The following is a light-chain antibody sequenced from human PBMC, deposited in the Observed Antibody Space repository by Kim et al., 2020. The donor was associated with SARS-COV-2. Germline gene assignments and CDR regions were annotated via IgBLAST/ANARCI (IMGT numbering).Light chain of an antibody. V-gene: IGKV1-5*03. CDR1: QSIRIY. J-gene: IGKJ4*01. CDR3: QHYDAYPLT. CDR2: RAS. Sequence: DIQMTQSPSTLSTSVGDRVTITCRASQSIRIYLAWYQQKPGKAPKLLIYRASRLETGVPSRFSGSGSGTEFTLTISSLQPDDSAIYYCQHYDAYPLTFGGGTKADIK.